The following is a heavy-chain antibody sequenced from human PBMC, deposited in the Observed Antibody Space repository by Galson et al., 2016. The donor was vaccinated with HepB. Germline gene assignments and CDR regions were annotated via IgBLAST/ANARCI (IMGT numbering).Heavy chain of an antibody. V-gene: IGHV4-4*02. J-gene: IGHJ4*02. D-gene: IGHD6-19*01. Sequence: ETLSLTCGVSGASITSGHWWSCVRQPPGKGLEWIGEMSHTGGTNYNPSLKSRVTIALDKSNNQFSVKITSMTAADTAVYYCAASSGWWRLDSWGQGVLVTASS. CDR3: AASSGWWRLDS. CDR2: MSHTGGT. CDR1: GASITSGHW.